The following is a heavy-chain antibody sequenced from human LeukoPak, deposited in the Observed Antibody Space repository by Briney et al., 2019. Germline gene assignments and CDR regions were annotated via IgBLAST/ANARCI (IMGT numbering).Heavy chain of an antibody. CDR2: IYYSGST. D-gene: IGHD5-18*01. CDR3: ARDTAMDYFDY. Sequence: SETLSLTCTVSGGSISSYYWSWIRQPPGKGLEWIGYIYYSGSTNYNPSLKSRVTISVDTSKNQFSLKLSSATAADTAVYYCARDTAMDYFDYWGQGTLVSVSS. J-gene: IGHJ4*02. V-gene: IGHV4-59*01. CDR1: GGSISSYY.